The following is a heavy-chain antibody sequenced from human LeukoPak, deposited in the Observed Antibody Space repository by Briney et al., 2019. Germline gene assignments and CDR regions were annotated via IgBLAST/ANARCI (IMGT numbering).Heavy chain of an antibody. J-gene: IGHJ4*02. D-gene: IGHD1-1*01. CDR1: GGSLSNNNYY. V-gene: IGHV4-39*01. CDR3: ATWRTAKTGFDY. Sequence: PSETLSLTCTVSGGSLSNNNYYWAWIRQPPGKGLECIGSIYYSGSPYYNPSLKSRVTISADTSKNQFSLRLSSVTAADTAVYYCATWRTAKTGFDYWGQGTLVTVSS. CDR2: IYYSGSP.